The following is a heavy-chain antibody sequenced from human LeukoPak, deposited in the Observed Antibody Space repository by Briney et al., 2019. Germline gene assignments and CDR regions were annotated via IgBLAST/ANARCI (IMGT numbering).Heavy chain of an antibody. CDR2: ISGSGGST. Sequence: GGSLRLSCAASGFTFGNYAISWVRQGPGKGLEWVSTISGSGGSTYYADSVKGRFTISRDNSKNTLFLQMNSLRADDTAVYFCAKDQKSIAATGYDYWGQGTLVTVSS. CDR1: GFTFGNYA. V-gene: IGHV3-23*01. D-gene: IGHD6-13*01. CDR3: AKDQKSIAATGYDY. J-gene: IGHJ4*02.